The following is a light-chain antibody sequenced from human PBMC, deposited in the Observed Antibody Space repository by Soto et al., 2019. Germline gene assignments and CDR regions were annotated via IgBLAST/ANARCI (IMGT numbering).Light chain of an antibody. CDR1: QSIHTS. J-gene: IGKJ5*01. CDR2: DST. V-gene: IGKV3-11*01. Sequence: ETLLTQSPGTLSLSPGERATLSCRASQSIHTSLAWYQQKSGKPPRLVIYDSTLRANGVPDRFGGSRSGTEFTLTINSLEPEDFAVYYCQQRNVWPPITFGQGTRLEIK. CDR3: QQRNVWPPIT.